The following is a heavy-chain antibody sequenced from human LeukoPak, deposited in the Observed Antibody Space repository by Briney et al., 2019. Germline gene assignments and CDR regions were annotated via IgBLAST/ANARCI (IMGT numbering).Heavy chain of an antibody. J-gene: IGHJ6*03. CDR3: ARDHRIGPWGWNNYYYMDV. CDR1: GGSISSSSYY. V-gene: IGHV4-39*07. CDR2: IYYSGST. D-gene: IGHD7-27*01. Sequence: ASETLSLTCTVSGGSISSSSYYWGWIRQPPGKGLEWIGSIYYSGSTYYNPSLKSRVTISVDTSKNQFSLKLSSVTAADTAVYYCARDHRIGPWGWNNYYYMDVWGKGTTVTVSS.